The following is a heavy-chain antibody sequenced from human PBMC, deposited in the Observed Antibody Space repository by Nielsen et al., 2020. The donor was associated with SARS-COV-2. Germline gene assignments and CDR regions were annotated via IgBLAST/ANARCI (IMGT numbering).Heavy chain of an antibody. Sequence: GESLKISCAASGFTFRRYAMSWVRRAPGKGLEWVSAISASGSSTCYGDSVKGRFTISRDNSRNTVYLQMNSLRPEDTAVYYCAREFALRDTAYFDYWGQRTLVTVSS. J-gene: IGHJ4*02. CDR2: ISASGSST. D-gene: IGHD5-18*01. CDR1: GFTFRRYA. CDR3: AREFALRDTAYFDY. V-gene: IGHV3-23*01.